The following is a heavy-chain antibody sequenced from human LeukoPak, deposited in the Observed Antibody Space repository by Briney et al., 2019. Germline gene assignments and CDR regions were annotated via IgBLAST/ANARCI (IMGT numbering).Heavy chain of an antibody. CDR3: ARVTTGGYYNC. J-gene: IGHJ4*02. Sequence: SETLSLTCTVSGGSISSGSYYWSWIRQPAGKGLEWIGRIYTSGSTDYNPSLKSRVTISVDTSKNQFSLKLSSVTAADTAVYYCARVTTGGYYNCWGQGTLVTVSS. CDR2: IYTSGST. CDR1: GGSISSGSYY. D-gene: IGHD3-22*01. V-gene: IGHV4-61*02.